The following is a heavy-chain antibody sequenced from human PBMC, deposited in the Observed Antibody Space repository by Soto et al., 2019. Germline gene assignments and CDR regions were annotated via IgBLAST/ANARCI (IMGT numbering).Heavy chain of an antibody. V-gene: IGHV4-30-2*01. J-gene: IGHJ5*02. CDR3: ARAQFYSGSGNYNNLMFDA. D-gene: IGHD3-10*01. Sequence: SETLSLTCAVSGGSIGGVGYSWSWIRQPPGGGLEWIGYMYHSGTFLKSPSLKTRLTMSLDMSKNQFSLTLNPMTAADTAVYYCARAQFYSGSGNYNNLMFDAWGQGIQVTVSS. CDR1: GGSIGGVGYS. CDR2: MYHSGTF.